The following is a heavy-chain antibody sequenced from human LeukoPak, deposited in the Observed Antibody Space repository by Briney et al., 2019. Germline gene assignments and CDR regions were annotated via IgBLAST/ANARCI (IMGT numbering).Heavy chain of an antibody. D-gene: IGHD3-10*01. J-gene: IGHJ5*02. CDR3: ARGSDPGSGSYYPHPLALYNWFDP. V-gene: IGHV7-4-1*02. CDR2: INTNTGNP. Sequence: GASVKVSCKASGYTFTSYAMNWVRQAPGQGLEWMGWINTNTGNPAYAQGFTGRFVFSLDTSVSTAYLQISSLKAEDTAVYYCARGSDPGSGSYYPHPLALYNWFDPWGQGTLVTVSS. CDR1: GYTFTSYA.